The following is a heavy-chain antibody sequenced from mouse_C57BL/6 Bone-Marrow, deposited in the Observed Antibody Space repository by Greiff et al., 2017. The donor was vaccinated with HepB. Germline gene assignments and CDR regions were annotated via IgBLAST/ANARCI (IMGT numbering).Heavy chain of an antibody. V-gene: IGHV1-61*01. J-gene: IGHJ2*01. Sequence: QVQLQQPGAELVRPGSSVKLSCKASGYTFTSYWMDWVKQRPGQGLEWIGNIYPSDSETHYNQKFKDKATLTVDKSSSTAYMQRSSLTSEDSAVYYCARWNYYGSSPFDYWGQGTTLTVSS. CDR2: IYPSDSET. CDR3: ARWNYYGSSPFDY. D-gene: IGHD1-1*01. CDR1: GYTFTSYW.